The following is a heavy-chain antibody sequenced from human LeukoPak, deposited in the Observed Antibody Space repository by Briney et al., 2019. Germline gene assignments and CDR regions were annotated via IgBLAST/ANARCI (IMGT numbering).Heavy chain of an antibody. D-gene: IGHD2-2*02. CDR2: ISAYNGNT. CDR3: ARVGYCSSTSCYTGGFDWFDP. J-gene: IGHJ5*02. V-gene: IGHV1-18*01. Sequence: ASVKVSCKASGYTFTSYGISWVRQAPGQGLEWMGWISAYNGNTNYAQKLQGRVTMTTDTSTSTAYMELRSLRSDDTAVYYCARVGYCSSTSCYTGGFDWFDPWGQGTLVTVSS. CDR1: GYTFTSYG.